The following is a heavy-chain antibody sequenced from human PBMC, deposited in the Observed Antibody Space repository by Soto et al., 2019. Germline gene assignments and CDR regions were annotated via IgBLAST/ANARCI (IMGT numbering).Heavy chain of an antibody. CDR3: ARETGENWTYEAH. V-gene: IGHV3-30-3*01. J-gene: IGHJ1*01. D-gene: IGHD1-7*01. Sequence: GGSLRLSCAASGFTFSDYAMYWVRQAPGKGLEWVSVISFDGNIKYYTGSVKGRFTISRDNSKNTLHLQVNSLRTEDTALYYCARETGENWTYEAHWGPGTLVTVSS. CDR2: ISFDGNIK. CDR1: GFTFSDYA.